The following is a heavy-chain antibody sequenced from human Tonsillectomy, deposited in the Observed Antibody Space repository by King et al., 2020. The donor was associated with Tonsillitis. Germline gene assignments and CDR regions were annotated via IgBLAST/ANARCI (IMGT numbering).Heavy chain of an antibody. V-gene: IGHV3-15*01. CDR2: IKSRADGGTT. D-gene: IGHD2-21*01. J-gene: IGHJ5*02. CDR3: TTALSAYVIES. Sequence: VQLVESGGGLVKPGGSLRLSCAASGFTFSNAWMSWVRQAPGKGLEWVGRIKSRADGGTTDYAAPVRGRFTISRDESKNTLYMQMNSLRTEDTAMYYCTTALSAYVIESWGQGTLVTVSS. CDR1: GFTFSNAW.